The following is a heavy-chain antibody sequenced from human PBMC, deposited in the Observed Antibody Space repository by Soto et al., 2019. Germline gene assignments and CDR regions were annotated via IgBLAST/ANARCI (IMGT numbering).Heavy chain of an antibody. CDR3: AKDQSVLQFDSSGYYSYFYGMDV. CDR1: GFTFSTYG. CDR2: ISYDGSNK. D-gene: IGHD3-22*01. V-gene: IGHV3-30*18. J-gene: IGHJ6*02. Sequence: RRLSCAASGFTFSTYGMHWVRQAPGKGLEWVAVISYDGSNKYYGDSVKGRFTISRDNSKNTVYVQMNSLRAEDTAVYYCAKDQSVLQFDSSGYYSYFYGMDVWGQGTTVTVSS.